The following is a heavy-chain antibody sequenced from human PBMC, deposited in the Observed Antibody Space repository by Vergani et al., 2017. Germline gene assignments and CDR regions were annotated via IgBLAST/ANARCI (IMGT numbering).Heavy chain of an antibody. J-gene: IGHJ4*02. CDR3: ARHLGGYSGSYYLDY. CDR2: VYARDSIT. V-gene: IGHV5-51*01. Sequence: EVQLVQSGAEVKKPGESLKISCEGSGYTFTDYWVGWVRQKPGKGLEWMGVVYARDSITRYSLSFEGQVTISADKSINTAYLEWDSLRASDSAMYYCARHLGGYSGSYYLDYWGQGTLVTVSS. CDR1: GYTFTDYW. D-gene: IGHD1-26*01.